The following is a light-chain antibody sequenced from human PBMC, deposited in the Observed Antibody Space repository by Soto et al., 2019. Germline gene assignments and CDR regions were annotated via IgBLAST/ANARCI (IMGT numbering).Light chain of an antibody. CDR2: GAS. CDR1: QSVSSN. CDR3: QQYNNWPET. J-gene: IGKJ1*01. V-gene: IGKV3-15*01. Sequence: EIVLTQSPGPLSVSPGARATLSCRASQSVSSNLAWYQQKPGQAPRLLFYGASTRATGIPARFSGSGSETDFTLSISSLESEDFAVYYCQQYNNWPETFGQGTKVDIK.